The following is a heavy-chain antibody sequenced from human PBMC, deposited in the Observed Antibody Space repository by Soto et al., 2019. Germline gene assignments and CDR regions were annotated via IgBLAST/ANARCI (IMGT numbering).Heavy chain of an antibody. CDR3: ASTQYGGKSSGAFDI. D-gene: IGHD2-15*01. J-gene: IGHJ3*02. CDR2: IYYSGST. Sequence: PSATLSLTCTVSGGSISSYYWSWIRQPPGKGLEWIGYIYYSGSTYYNPSLKSRVTISVDRSKNQFSLKLSSVTAADTAVYYCASTQYGGKSSGAFDIWGQGTMVTVS. CDR1: GGSISSYY. V-gene: IGHV4-59*12.